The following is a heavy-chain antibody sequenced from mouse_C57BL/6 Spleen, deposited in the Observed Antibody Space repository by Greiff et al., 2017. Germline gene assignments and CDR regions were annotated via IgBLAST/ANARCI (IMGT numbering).Heavy chain of an antibody. J-gene: IGHJ3*01. CDR3: TRSGWLPFAY. CDR1: GYTFTDYE. CDR2: IDPETGGT. V-gene: IGHV1-15*01. D-gene: IGHD2-3*01. Sequence: QVQLKESGAELVRPGASVTLSCKASGYTFTDYEMHWVKQTPVHGLEWIGAIDPETGGTAYNQKFKGKAILTADKSSSTAYMELRSLTSEDSAVYYCTRSGWLPFAYWGQGTLVTVSA.